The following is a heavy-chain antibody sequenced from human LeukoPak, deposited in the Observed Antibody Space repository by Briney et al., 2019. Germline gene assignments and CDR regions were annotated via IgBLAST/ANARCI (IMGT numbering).Heavy chain of an antibody. CDR1: GFTFSSYS. J-gene: IGHJ4*02. CDR2: ISSSSSYI. V-gene: IGHV3-21*01. D-gene: IGHD1-26*01. CDR3: ARYRELRVLDFDY. Sequence: GGSLRLSCAASGFTFSSYSMNWVRQAPGKGLEWVSSISSSSSYIYYADSVKGRFTISRDNAKNSLYLQRNSLRAEDTAVYYCARYRELRVLDFDYWGQGTLVTVSS.